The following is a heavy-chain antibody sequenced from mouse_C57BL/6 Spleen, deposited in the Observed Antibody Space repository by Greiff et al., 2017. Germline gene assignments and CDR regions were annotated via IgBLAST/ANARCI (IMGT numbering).Heavy chain of an antibody. CDR1: GYAFTNYL. V-gene: IGHV1-54*01. CDR2: INPGSGGT. Sequence: VQLQQSGAELVRPGTSVKVSCKASGYAFTNYLIEWVKQRPGQGLVWIGVINPGSGGTNYNEKFKGKATLTADKSSSTAYMQLSSLTSEDSAVYFCARRGNYYAMDYWGQGTSVTVSS. CDR3: ARRGNYYAMDY. J-gene: IGHJ4*01.